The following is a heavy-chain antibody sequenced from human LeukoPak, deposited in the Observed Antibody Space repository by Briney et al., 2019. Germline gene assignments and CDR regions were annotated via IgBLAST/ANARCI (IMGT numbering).Heavy chain of an antibody. J-gene: IGHJ4*02. CDR2: ISGRGGST. V-gene: IGHV3-23*01. CDR3: AKDEVKDYVWGSYRRTPYFDY. Sequence: GGSLRLSCAASGFTFSSYAMSGVRQARGRGLEGVSAISGRGGSTYYADSVKGRFTISRDNSKNTLYLQMNSLRAEDTAVYYCAKDEVKDYVWGSYRRTPYFDYWGQGTLVTVSS. D-gene: IGHD3-16*02. CDR1: GFTFSSYA.